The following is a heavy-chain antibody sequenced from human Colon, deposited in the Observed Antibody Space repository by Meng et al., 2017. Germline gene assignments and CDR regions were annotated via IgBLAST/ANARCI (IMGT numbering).Heavy chain of an antibody. D-gene: IGHD1-26*01. CDR2: IYWDDDK. J-gene: IGHJ4*02. CDR3: AHRLPTTTTSSFDY. CDR1: GFSLSTSGVG. Sequence: SGPTLVKPTQTLTLTCTFSGFSLSTSGVGVGWIRQPPGKALEWLALIYWDDDKRYISSLQSRLTITKDTSTTHVVLTVTYMDPVDTATYYCAHRLPTTTTSSFDYWGQGTLVTVSS. V-gene: IGHV2-5*02.